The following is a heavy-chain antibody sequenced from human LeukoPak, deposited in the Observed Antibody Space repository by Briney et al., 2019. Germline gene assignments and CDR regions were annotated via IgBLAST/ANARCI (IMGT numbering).Heavy chain of an antibody. V-gene: IGHV1-8*01. J-gene: IGHJ4*02. CDR1: GYTFTSYD. CDR3: ARVSSRGSSPGDY. Sequence: GSVKVSCKASGYTFTSYDINWVRQATGQGLEWMGWMNPNSGNTGYAQKLQGRVTMTTDTSTSTAYMELRSLRSDDTAVYYCARVSSRGSSPGDYWGQGTLVTVSS. D-gene: IGHD3-16*01. CDR2: MNPNSGNT.